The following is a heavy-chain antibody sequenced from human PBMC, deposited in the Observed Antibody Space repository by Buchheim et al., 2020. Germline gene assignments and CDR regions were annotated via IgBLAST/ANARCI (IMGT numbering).Heavy chain of an antibody. Sequence: EVQLLDSGGGLVQPGGSLRLSCAASGFTFSTYAMTWVRQVPGEGLEWVSGISGGGDSTYYAGSVKGRFTIPRDNSKNMLYLQMNSLRADDTAVYYCAKRSLSGGQTIDYWGQGTL. J-gene: IGHJ4*02. V-gene: IGHV3-23*01. CDR2: ISGGGDST. CDR1: GFTFSTYA. CDR3: AKRSLSGGQTIDY. D-gene: IGHD1-26*01.